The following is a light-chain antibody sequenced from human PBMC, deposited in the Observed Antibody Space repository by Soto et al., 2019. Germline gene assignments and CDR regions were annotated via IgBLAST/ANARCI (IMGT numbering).Light chain of an antibody. CDR1: QNIDTY. V-gene: IGKV3-11*01. Sequence: EIVLTQSPATLALSPGQRATLSCRASQNIDTYLAWYQQMPGQAPRLLIYDTSNRATGIPARFSGSGSGTDFTLTISSLEHEDFAVYYCQHRDNWPLTFGGGTKLEI. CDR2: DTS. J-gene: IGKJ4*01. CDR3: QHRDNWPLT.